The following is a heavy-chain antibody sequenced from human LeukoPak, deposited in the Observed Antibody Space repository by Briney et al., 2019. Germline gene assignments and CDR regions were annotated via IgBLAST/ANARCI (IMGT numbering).Heavy chain of an antibody. CDR1: GFSFSNHA. V-gene: IGHV3-23*01. J-gene: IGHJ4*02. D-gene: IGHD7-27*01. CDR2: ISGSGDTT. Sequence: SGGSLRLSCAASGFSFSNHAMTWVRQAPGKGLEWVSTISGSGDTTYYADSVKGRFTISGDNSKNTLYLQMSSLRAKDTALYYCARRGPNWGFFDYWGRGTLVTVSS. CDR3: ARRGPNWGFFDY.